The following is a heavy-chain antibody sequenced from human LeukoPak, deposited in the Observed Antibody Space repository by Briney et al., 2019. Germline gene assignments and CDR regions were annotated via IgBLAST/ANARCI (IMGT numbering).Heavy chain of an antibody. Sequence: ASVKVSCKASVYTFTSYGISWVRPAPGQGLEWIGWISPYNGNTNHIQKLQGRVTMTADSSTSTVYMELRSLRSDDTAVYYGSRDRVFTERTSMVDYWGQGTLVTVSS. CDR3: SRDRVFTERTSMVDY. D-gene: IGHD1-26*01. CDR2: ISPYNGNT. J-gene: IGHJ4*02. CDR1: VYTFTSYG. V-gene: IGHV1-18*01.